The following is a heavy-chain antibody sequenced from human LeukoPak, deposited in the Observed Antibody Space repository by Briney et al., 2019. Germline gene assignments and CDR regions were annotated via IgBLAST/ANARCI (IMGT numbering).Heavy chain of an antibody. CDR1: GFTFSSYG. D-gene: IGHD3-22*01. Sequence: GGSLRLSCAASGFTFSSYGMHWVRQARGKGLEWVAVIWYDVSNKYYADSVKGRFTISRDNSKDTLYLQMNSLRAEDTALYYCAKDAAYYYDGAAFDIWGQGTMVTVSS. CDR2: IWYDVSNK. J-gene: IGHJ3*02. V-gene: IGHV3-33*06. CDR3: AKDAAYYYDGAAFDI.